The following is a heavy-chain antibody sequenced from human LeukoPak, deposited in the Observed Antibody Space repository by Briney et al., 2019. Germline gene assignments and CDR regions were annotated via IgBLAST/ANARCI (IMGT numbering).Heavy chain of an antibody. Sequence: PGGSLRLSCAVSGVNFSSYWMSWVRQAPGKGLEWVANIKQDGSEEYYVDSVKGRFTISTDNAKNSLYLQMNSLRAEDTAVYYCARGDKYYYYYYMDVWGKGTTVTVSS. CDR3: ARGDKYYYYYYMDV. J-gene: IGHJ6*03. CDR1: GVNFSSYW. CDR2: IKQDGSEE. D-gene: IGHD2-21*01. V-gene: IGHV3-7*04.